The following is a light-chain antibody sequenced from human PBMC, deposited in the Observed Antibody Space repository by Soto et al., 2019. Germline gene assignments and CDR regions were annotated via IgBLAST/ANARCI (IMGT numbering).Light chain of an antibody. CDR3: CSYAGFYTV. CDR1: SSDVGSYNY. J-gene: IGLJ3*02. V-gene: IGLV2-11*01. Sequence: QSALTQPRSVSGSPGQSVTISCTGTSSDVGSYNYVSWYQQHTGKAPKVIIFDVSERPPGVPDRFSGSKSGNTASLTISGLQAEDEADYYCCSYAGFYTVFVGGTQLTVL. CDR2: DVS.